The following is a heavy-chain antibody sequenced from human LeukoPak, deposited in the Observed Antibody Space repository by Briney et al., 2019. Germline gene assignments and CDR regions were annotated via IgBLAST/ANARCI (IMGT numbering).Heavy chain of an antibody. V-gene: IGHV1-3*01. Sequence: ASVEVSCKASGYTFTSYAMHWVRQAPGQRLEWMGWINAGNGNTKYSQKFQGRVTITRDTSASTAYMELSSLRSEDTAVYYCARSKVGWYYFYGMDVWGQGTTVTVSS. CDR1: GYTFTSYA. CDR2: INAGNGNT. D-gene: IGHD6-19*01. J-gene: IGHJ6*02. CDR3: ARSKVGWYYFYGMDV.